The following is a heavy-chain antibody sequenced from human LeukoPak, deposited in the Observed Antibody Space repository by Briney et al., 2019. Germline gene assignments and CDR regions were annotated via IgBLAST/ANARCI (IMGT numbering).Heavy chain of an antibody. V-gene: IGHV3-7*01. Sequence: GGSLRLSCLVSGFTFSDYWMSWVRQAPGKGPEWVANVKEDASETFYVDSVKGRFTISRDNAKNSLYLQMRSLGGEDTAVYYCVRDGRSFDYWGQGTLVTVSS. CDR2: VKEDASET. J-gene: IGHJ4*02. CDR1: GFTFSDYW. CDR3: VRDGRSFDY.